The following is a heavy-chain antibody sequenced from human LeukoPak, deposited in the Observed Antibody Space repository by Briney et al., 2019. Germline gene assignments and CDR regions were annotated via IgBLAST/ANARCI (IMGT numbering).Heavy chain of an antibody. CDR3: ARYGGMFRYCSGGSCYSINPENGAGFDY. J-gene: IGHJ4*02. CDR2: MNPNSGNT. Sequence: GASVKVSCKASGYTFTSYDINWVRQAPGQGLEWMGWMNPNSGNTGYAQKFQGRVTMTRNTSISTAYMELSSLRSEDTAVYYCARYGGMFRYCSGGSCYSINPENGAGFDYWGQGTLVTVSS. D-gene: IGHD2-15*01. CDR1: GYTFTSYD. V-gene: IGHV1-8*01.